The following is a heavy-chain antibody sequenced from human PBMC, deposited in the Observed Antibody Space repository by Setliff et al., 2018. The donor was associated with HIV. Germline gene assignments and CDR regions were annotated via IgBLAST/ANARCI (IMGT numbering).Heavy chain of an antibody. CDR2: INHGGNT. J-gene: IGHJ5*01. V-gene: IGHV4-34*01. D-gene: IGHD3-3*01. CDR1: GASLSGDY. Sequence: PSETLSLTCAVYGASLSGDYWTWIRQPPGRGMEWIGEINHGGNTNYDPSLKSRVTMSIDTSKSQFSLNLTSVTAADTAVYYCARGVGRFGVVTWFHPWGQGMLVTVSS. CDR3: ARGVGRFGVVTWFHP.